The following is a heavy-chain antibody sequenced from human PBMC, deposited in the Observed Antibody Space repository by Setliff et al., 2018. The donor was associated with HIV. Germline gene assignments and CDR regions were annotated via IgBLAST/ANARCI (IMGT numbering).Heavy chain of an antibody. CDR1: GGSFSGYY. CDR2: INHGGST. V-gene: IGHV4-34*01. Sequence: LSLTCAIYGGSFSGYYWSWIRQPPGKGLEWIGEINHGGSTDSNPSLKSRVTISVDTSKNQFSLNLTSVTAADTAVYYCARALRGVITTLSYFDYWGQGTLVTVSS. CDR3: ARALRGVITTLSYFDY. D-gene: IGHD3-22*01. J-gene: IGHJ4*02.